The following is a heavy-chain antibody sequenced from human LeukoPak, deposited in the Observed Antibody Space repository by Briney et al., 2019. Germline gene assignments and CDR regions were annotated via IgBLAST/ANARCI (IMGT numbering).Heavy chain of an antibody. V-gene: IGHV3-48*01. Sequence: GGSLRLSCAASGFTFSSYSMNRVRQAPGKGLEWVSYISSSSSTIYYADSVKGRFTISRDNAKNTLYLQMNSLRAEDTAVYYCAKDRPRGYSYGHKDYWGQGTLVTVSS. J-gene: IGHJ4*02. CDR1: GFTFSSYS. CDR3: AKDRPRGYSYGHKDY. D-gene: IGHD5-18*01. CDR2: ISSSSSTI.